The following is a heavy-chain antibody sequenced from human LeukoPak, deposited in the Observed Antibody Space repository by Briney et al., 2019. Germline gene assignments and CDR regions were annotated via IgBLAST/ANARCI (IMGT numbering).Heavy chain of an antibody. CDR1: GYTFTGYY. J-gene: IGHJ3*02. Sequence: ASVKVSCKASGYTFTGYYMHWVRQAPGQGLEWMGWINPNSGGTNYAQKFQGRVTMTRDTSTSTVYMELSSLRSEDTAVYYCAVYGGNSFPGAFDIWGQGTMVTVSS. D-gene: IGHD4-23*01. V-gene: IGHV1-2*02. CDR3: AVYGGNSFPGAFDI. CDR2: INPNSGGT.